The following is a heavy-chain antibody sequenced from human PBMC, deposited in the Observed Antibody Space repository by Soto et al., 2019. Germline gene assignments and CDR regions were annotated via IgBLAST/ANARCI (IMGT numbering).Heavy chain of an antibody. V-gene: IGHV3-23*01. J-gene: IGHJ4*02. CDR2: ISGSGGST. Sequence: EVHLLESGGALVQPGGSLRLSCAASGFSFSSYAMTWVRQAPGKGLEWVSTISGSGGSTYFADSVKGRFTISRDNSKDTLYLQMDSLRAYDTAPYYSAKDPFGDLSYYSDFWGQGSLVTVSS. CDR3: AKDPFGDLSYYSDF. D-gene: IGHD3-10*01. CDR1: GFSFSSYA.